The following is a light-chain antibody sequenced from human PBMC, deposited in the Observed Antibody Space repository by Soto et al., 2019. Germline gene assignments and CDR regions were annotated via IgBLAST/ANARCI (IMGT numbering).Light chain of an antibody. V-gene: IGLV2-8*01. CDR2: EVN. J-gene: IGLJ2*01. Sequence: QSVLTQPPSASGSPGQSVTISCTGTRDDVGGYNYVSWYQQHPGKAPKIMIYEVNKRPSGVPARCSGSKSGNTASLTVSGLQDEDEAVYYCNSYVTSNVVIFGGGTKLTVL. CDR3: NSYVTSNVVI. CDR1: RDDVGGYNY.